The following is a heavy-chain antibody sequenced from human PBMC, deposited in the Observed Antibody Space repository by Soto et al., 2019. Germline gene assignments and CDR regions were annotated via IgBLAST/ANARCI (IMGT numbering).Heavy chain of an antibody. D-gene: IGHD6-6*01. CDR2: IKQDGSDK. J-gene: IGHJ4*02. Sequence: GSLRLSCAAPGXTFSSYCMTWVRQAPVKGLEWVANIKQDGSDKYYVDSVKGRFTISRDNAKNSLYLQMNSLRAEDTAVYYFARGPGPFEYRSSYDYWGQGTLDTVSS. CDR3: ARGPGPFEYRSSYDY. V-gene: IGHV3-7*01. CDR1: GXTFSSYC.